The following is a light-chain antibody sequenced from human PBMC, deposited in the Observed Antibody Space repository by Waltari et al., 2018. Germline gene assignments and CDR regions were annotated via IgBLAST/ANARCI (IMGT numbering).Light chain of an antibody. V-gene: IGLV2-11*01. CDR1: SSDVGGYNY. J-gene: IGLJ1*01. CDR3: CSYAGSYTFFYV. Sequence: QSALTQPRSVSGSPGQSVTISCTGTSSDVGGYNYVSWYQQHPGKAPKRMIYDVSKRPAGVTDRFSGAKSGNTASLTISGLQAEEEADYYCCSYAGSYTFFYVFGTGTKVTVL. CDR2: DVS.